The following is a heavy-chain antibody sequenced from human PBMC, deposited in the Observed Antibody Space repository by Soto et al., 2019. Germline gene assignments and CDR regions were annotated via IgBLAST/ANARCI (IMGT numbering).Heavy chain of an antibody. V-gene: IGHV1-18*01. J-gene: IGHJ5*02. D-gene: IGHD6-13*01. CDR2: ISAYNGNT. Sequence: GASVKVSCKASGYTFTSYGISWVRQAPGQGLEWMGWISAYNGNTNYAQKLQGRVTMTTDTSTSTAYMELRSLRSDDTAVYYCARDADLAAAGTFWFDPWGQGTLVTVSS. CDR1: GYTFTSYG. CDR3: ARDADLAAAGTFWFDP.